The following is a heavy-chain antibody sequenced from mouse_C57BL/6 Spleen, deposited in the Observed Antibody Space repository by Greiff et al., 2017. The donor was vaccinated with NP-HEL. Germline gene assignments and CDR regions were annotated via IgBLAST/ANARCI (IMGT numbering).Heavy chain of an antibody. V-gene: IGHV10-1*01. CDR2: IRSKSNNYAT. CDR1: GFSFNTYA. Sequence: EVKLVESGGGLVQPKGSLKLSCAASGFSFNTYAMNWVRQAPGKGLEWVARIRSKSNNYATYYADSVKDRFTISRDDSESMLYLQMNNLKTEDTAMYYCVRHPQLGLYAMDYWGQGTSVTVSS. J-gene: IGHJ4*01. D-gene: IGHD4-1*02. CDR3: VRHPQLGLYAMDY.